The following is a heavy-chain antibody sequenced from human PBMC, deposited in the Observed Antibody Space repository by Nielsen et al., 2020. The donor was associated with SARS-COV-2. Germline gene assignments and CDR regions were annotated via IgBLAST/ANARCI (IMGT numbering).Heavy chain of an antibody. D-gene: IGHD1-26*01. V-gene: IGHV1-18*01. CDR1: GYTFTSYG. J-gene: IGHJ4*02. CDR2: ISAYNGNT. Sequence: ASVKVFCKASGYTFTSYGISWVRQAPGQGLEWMGWISAYNGNTNYAQKLQGRVTMTTDTSTSTAYMELRSLRSDDTAVYYCARVDLRELLSCFDYWGQGTLVTVSS. CDR3: ARVDLRELLSCFDY.